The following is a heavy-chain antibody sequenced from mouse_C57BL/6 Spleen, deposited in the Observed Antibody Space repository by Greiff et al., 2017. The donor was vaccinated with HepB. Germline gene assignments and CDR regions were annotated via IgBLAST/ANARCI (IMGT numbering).Heavy chain of an antibody. V-gene: IGHV1-26*01. CDR3: ARGWDYAMDY. CDR2: INPNNGGT. Sequence: EVQLQQSGPELVKPGASVKISCKASGYTFTDYYMNWVKQSHGKSLEWIGDINPNNGGTSYNQKFKGKAPLTVDKSSSTAYMELRSLTSEDSAVYYCARGWDYAMDYWGQGTSVTVSS. D-gene: IGHD3-3*01. J-gene: IGHJ4*01. CDR1: GYTFTDYY.